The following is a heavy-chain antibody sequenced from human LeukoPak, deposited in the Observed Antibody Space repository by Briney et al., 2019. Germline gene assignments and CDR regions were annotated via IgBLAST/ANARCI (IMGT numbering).Heavy chain of an antibody. CDR3: ARIQGNNLYGWDYFDY. D-gene: IGHD3-16*01. Sequence: PSQTLSLTCTVSVGSINSGDNYWSWIRQPPGKGLEWIGFVYYRGTTYSNPSLKSQVSISVDTSRNQFSLKLNSVTAADTAVYSCARIQGNNLYGWDYFDYWGQGSLVSVSS. CDR2: VYYRGTT. CDR1: VGSINSGDNY. V-gene: IGHV4-30-4*01. J-gene: IGHJ4*02.